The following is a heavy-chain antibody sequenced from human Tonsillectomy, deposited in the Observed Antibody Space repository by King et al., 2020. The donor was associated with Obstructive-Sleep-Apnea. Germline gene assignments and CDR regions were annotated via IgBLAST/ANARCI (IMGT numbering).Heavy chain of an antibody. CDR1: GFTFSTYG. CDR2: ISYHGSNK. CDR3: AKDQSEVVHPRAMDY. J-gene: IGHJ4*02. Sequence: VQLVESGGGVVQPGRSLSLSCAASGFTFSTYGMHWVRQAPGKGLEWVAVISYHGSNKYYADPVKGRFTISRDNSKNTLYLQMNSLRADDTAVYYCAKDQSEVVHPRAMDYWGQGTLVTVSS. V-gene: IGHV3-30*18. D-gene: IGHD2-2*01.